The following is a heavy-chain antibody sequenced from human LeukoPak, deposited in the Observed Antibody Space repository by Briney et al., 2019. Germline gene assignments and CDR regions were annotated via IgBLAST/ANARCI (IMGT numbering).Heavy chain of an antibody. J-gene: IGHJ3*01. Sequence: PGESLKISCKGSGYFFTSYWIGWVRQMPGKGLEWMGIIYPGDSDTRYSPSFQGQVTISVDKSVSTAYLQLSSLKASDTAMYYCARPKDTSGYYDAFHFWGQGTMVTISS. CDR2: IYPGDSDT. D-gene: IGHD3-22*01. CDR1: GYFFTSYW. CDR3: ARPKDTSGYYDAFHF. V-gene: IGHV5-51*01.